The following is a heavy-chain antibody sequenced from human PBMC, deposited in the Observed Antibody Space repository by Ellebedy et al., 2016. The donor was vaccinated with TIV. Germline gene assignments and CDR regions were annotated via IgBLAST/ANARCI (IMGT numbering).Heavy chain of an antibody. J-gene: IGHJ4*02. CDR1: GFTFSSYA. V-gene: IGHV3-23*01. Sequence: GESLNISCVASGFTFSSYAMSWVRQAPGKGLEWVSTISYSGGNTYCAGSVKGRFTISRDNSKNTLFLQMNSLRAEDTAVYYCAREQMTSTGSPLDYWGQGTLVTVSS. D-gene: IGHD1-1*01. CDR3: AREQMTSTGSPLDY. CDR2: ISYSGGNT.